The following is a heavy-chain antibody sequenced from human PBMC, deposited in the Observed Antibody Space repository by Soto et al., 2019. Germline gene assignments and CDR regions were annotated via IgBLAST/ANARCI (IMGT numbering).Heavy chain of an antibody. J-gene: IGHJ4*02. CDR2: INPNSGGT. D-gene: IGHD6-13*01. Sequence: ASVKVSCKASGYTFTGYYMHWVRQAPGQGLEWMGWINPNSGGTNYAQKFQGWVIMTRDTSISTAYMELSRLSSDDTAVYYCATTYSSSWYPIFFWGQGTLVTVSS. CDR3: ATTYSSSWYPIFF. CDR1: GYTFTGYY. V-gene: IGHV1-2*04.